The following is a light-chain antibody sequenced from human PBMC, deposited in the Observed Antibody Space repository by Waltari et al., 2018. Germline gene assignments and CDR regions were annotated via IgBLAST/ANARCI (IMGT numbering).Light chain of an antibody. CDR3: QAWDSSTVV. V-gene: IGLV3-1*01. Sequence: SYELTQPPSVSVSPGQTASIPRSGEKLGVKLACWYQQKPGQSPVLVIYQDSKRPSGIPERFSGSNSGNTATLTISGTQAMDEADYYCQAWDSSTVVFGGGTKLTVL. CDR1: KLGVKL. CDR2: QDS. J-gene: IGLJ2*01.